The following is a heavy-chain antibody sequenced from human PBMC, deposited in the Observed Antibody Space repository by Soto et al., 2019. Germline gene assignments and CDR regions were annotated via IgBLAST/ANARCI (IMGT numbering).Heavy chain of an antibody. CDR2: INHSGST. J-gene: IGHJ3*02. Sequence: SETLSLTCAVYGGSFIGYYWSWIRQPPGKGLEWIGEINHSGSTNYNPSLKSRVTISVDTSKNQFSLKLSSVTAADTAVYYCARGSSSWYADAFDIWGQGTMVTVSS. CDR3: ARGSSSWYADAFDI. V-gene: IGHV4-34*01. CDR1: GGSFIGYY. D-gene: IGHD6-13*01.